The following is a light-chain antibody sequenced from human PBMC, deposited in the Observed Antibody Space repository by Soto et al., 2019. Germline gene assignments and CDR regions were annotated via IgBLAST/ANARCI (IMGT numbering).Light chain of an antibody. CDR2: DAS. J-gene: IGKJ4*01. V-gene: IGKV1-33*01. CDR3: QHYDHLPPLS. CDR1: QDIKNY. Sequence: DIQMTQSPSSLSSSVGDRVTITCQASQDIKNYLNLYQQKPGKAPNLLIYDASNLKTGVPSRFSGSGSGTHFTFTISSLQPEDVATYYCQHYDHLPPLSFGGGTKVEI.